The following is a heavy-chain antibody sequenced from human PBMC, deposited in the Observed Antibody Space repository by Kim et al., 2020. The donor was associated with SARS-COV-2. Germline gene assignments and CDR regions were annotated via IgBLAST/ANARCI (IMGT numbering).Heavy chain of an antibody. CDR1: GFTFRTYA. Sequence: GGSLRLSCAASGFTFRTYAMTWVRQAPGKGLEWVSTVTGVGDYTYYADSVKGRFTISRDNSKNTLYLQMNSLRGDDTAVYYCAKRGVVCSGHNCYIEHWG. D-gene: IGHD2-2*02. CDR3: AKRGVVCSGHNCYIEH. CDR2: VTGVGDYT. J-gene: IGHJ1*01. V-gene: IGHV3-23*01.